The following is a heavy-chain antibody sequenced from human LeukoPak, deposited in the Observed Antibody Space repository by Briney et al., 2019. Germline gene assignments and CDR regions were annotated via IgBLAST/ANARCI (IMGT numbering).Heavy chain of an antibody. J-gene: IGHJ4*02. Sequence: GASVKVSCKASGYTFTSYDINWVRQAPGQGLEWMGWINPNSGGTNYAQKFQGRVTMTRDTSISTAYMELSRLRSDDTAVYYCARARSYDYVWGSYRSFDYWGQGTLVTVSS. CDR2: INPNSGGT. CDR3: ARARSYDYVWGSYRSFDY. V-gene: IGHV1-2*02. CDR1: GYTFTSYD. D-gene: IGHD3-16*02.